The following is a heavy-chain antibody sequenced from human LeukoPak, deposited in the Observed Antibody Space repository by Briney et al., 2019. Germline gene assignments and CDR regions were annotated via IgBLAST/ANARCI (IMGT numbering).Heavy chain of an antibody. CDR3: ARDRDWGYLDY. CDR2: IYTSGST. Sequence: KPPQTLSLTCTVSGGSISSGSYYWSWIRQPAGKGLEWIGRIYTSGSTNYNPSLKSRVTISVDTSKNQFSLKLSSVTAADTAVYYCARDRDWGYLDYWGQGTLVTVSS. J-gene: IGHJ4*02. CDR1: GGSISSGSYY. D-gene: IGHD3-16*01. V-gene: IGHV4-61*02.